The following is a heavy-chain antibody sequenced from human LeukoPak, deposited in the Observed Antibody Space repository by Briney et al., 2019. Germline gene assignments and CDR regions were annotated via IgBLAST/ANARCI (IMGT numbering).Heavy chain of an antibody. Sequence: ASVKVSCKASGGTFSSYAISWVRQAPGQGLEWMGGIIPIFGTANYAQKFQGRVTITADESTSTAYMELSSLRSDDTAVYYCARDYDFWSGYSGYYMDVWGKGTTVTVSS. V-gene: IGHV1-69*13. CDR3: ARDYDFWSGYSGYYMDV. J-gene: IGHJ6*03. D-gene: IGHD3-3*01. CDR1: GGTFSSYA. CDR2: IIPIFGTA.